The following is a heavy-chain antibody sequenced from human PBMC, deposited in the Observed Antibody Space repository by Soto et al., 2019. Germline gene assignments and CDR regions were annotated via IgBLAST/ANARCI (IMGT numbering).Heavy chain of an antibody. D-gene: IGHD3-22*01. CDR2: IIPILGIA. Sequence: ASVKVSCKASGGTFSSYTISWVRQAPGQGLEWMGRIIPILGIANYAQKFQGRVTITADKSTSTAYMELSSLRSEDTAVYYCARDRGYDSSGYYHRGIDYWGQGTLVTVSS. CDR3: ARDRGYDSSGYYHRGIDY. CDR1: GGTFSSYT. V-gene: IGHV1-69*04. J-gene: IGHJ4*02.